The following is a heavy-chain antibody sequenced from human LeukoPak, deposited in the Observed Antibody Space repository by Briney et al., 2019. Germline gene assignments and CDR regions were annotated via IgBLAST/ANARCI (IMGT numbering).Heavy chain of an antibody. CDR3: ARDVGDYGGFDY. CDR2: IYSGGST. J-gene: IGHJ4*02. D-gene: IGHD4-17*01. V-gene: IGHV3-66*01. Sequence: GGSLRLSCAASGFTVSSNYMNWVRQAPGKGLEWVSVIYSGGSTYYADSVKGRFTISRDNSKNTLYLQMNSLRVEDTAVYYCARDVGDYGGFDYWGQGTLVTVPS. CDR1: GFTVSSNY.